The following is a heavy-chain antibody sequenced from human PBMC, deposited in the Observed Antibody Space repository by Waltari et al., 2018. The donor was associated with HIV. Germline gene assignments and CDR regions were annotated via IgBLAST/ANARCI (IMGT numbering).Heavy chain of an antibody. CDR1: GFTFDDYA. CDR2: ISWNSGRI. D-gene: IGHD6-19*01. Sequence: EVQLVESGGGLVQHGRSLRLSCAASGFTFDDYAVHWVRQAPGNGVEWVSGISWNSGRIGYADSVKGRFTISRDNAKNSLYLQMNSLRFEDTALYYCAKAISRIGVTEYYFDYWGQGTLVTVSS. V-gene: IGHV3-9*01. CDR3: AKAISRIGVTEYYFDY. J-gene: IGHJ4*02.